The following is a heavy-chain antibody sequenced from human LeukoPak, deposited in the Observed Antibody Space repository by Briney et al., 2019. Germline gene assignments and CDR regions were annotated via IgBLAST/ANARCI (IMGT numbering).Heavy chain of an antibody. J-gene: IGHJ5*02. V-gene: IGHV4-4*07. CDR3: ARRYYYGSGSYGFDP. CDR2: IYTSGST. CDR1: GGSISSYY. D-gene: IGHD3-10*01. Sequence: SETLSLTCTVSGGSISSYYWSRIRQPAGKGLEWIGRIYTSGSTNYNPSLKSRVTMSVDTSKNQFSLKLSSVTAADTAVYYCARRYYYGSGSYGFDPWGQGTLVTVSS.